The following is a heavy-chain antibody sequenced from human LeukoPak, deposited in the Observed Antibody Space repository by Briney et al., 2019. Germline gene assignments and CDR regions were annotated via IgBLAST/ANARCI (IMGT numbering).Heavy chain of an antibody. CDR1: GFPFSSYS. V-gene: IGHV3-7*03. CDR3: AKDLPRYYYGSGSIY. J-gene: IGHJ4*02. Sequence: PGGSLRLSCAASGFPFSSYSMTWVRQAPGKGLEWVANIKPDGTTKFYVDSVKGRFTISRDNALNSLYLQMNSLRAEDTAVYYCAKDLPRYYYGSGSIYWGQGTLVTVSS. CDR2: IKPDGTTK. D-gene: IGHD3-10*01.